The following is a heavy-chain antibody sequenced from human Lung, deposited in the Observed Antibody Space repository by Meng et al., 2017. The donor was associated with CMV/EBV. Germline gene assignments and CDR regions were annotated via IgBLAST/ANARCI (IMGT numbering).Heavy chain of an antibody. J-gene: IGHJ4*02. CDR2: IIPILGIA. D-gene: IGHD2-2*02. CDR1: GGTFSSYT. V-gene: IGHV1-69*02. CDR3: ASRYCSSTSCYSGFDY. Sequence: SXXVSXXASGGTFSSYTISWVRQAPGQGLEWMGRIIPILGIANYAQKFQGRVTITADKSTSTAYMELSSLRSEDTAVYYCASRYCSSTSCYSGFDYWCQGTLVTVSS.